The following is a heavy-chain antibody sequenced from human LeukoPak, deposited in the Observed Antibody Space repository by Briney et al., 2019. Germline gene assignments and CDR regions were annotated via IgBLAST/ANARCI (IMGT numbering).Heavy chain of an antibody. J-gene: IGHJ4*02. CDR3: AKEQPQTWLFDY. CDR2: IPYHGSNK. Sequence: QPGRSLRLSCAASGFTFNNYAMHWVRQAPGKGLEWVAVIPYHGSNKNYADSVKGRFTISRDNSKNTLYLQMNSLRAEDTAVYYCAKEQPQTWLFDYWGQGTLVTVSS. D-gene: IGHD5-12*01. CDR1: GFTFNNYA. V-gene: IGHV3-30*04.